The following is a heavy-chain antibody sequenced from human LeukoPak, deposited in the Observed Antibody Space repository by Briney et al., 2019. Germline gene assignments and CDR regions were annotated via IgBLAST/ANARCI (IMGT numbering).Heavy chain of an antibody. J-gene: IGHJ4*02. Sequence: PGGSLRLSCAASGLTFSSYVLNWVRQAPGKGLEWVSSISNSGSYIYYADSVKGRFTISRDNAKNSLYLQMNSLSAEDTALYFCARDPGYSFYFDYWGQGILVTVSS. D-gene: IGHD5-12*01. V-gene: IGHV3-21*06. CDR3: ARDPGYSFYFDY. CDR1: GLTFSSYV. CDR2: ISNSGSYI.